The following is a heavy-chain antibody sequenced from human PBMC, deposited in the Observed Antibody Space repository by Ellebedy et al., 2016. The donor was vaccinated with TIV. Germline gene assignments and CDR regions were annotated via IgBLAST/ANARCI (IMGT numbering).Heavy chain of an antibody. Sequence: SETLSLTCAVSGGSISSGGYSWNWIRQPPGKGLEWIGYIYHSGSTYYNPSLKSRVTISLERSKNQFSLKLSSVTAEDTAVYYWAGGLSSSGSGWYFDLWGRGTLVTVSS. CDR1: GGSISSGGYS. CDR2: IYHSGST. D-gene: IGHD2/OR15-2a*01. J-gene: IGHJ2*01. V-gene: IGHV4-30-2*01. CDR3: AGGLSSSGSGWYFDL.